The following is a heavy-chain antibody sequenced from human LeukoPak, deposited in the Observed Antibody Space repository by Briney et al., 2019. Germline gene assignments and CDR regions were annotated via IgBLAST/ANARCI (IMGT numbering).Heavy chain of an antibody. V-gene: IGHV3-66*01. CDR1: EFTVSSNY. CDR2: IYSGGST. J-gene: IGHJ4*02. Sequence: GGSLRLSCAASEFTVSSNYMSWVRQAPGKGLEWVSVIYSGGSTYYAGSVKGRFIISRDNSKNTLYLQMNSLRAEDTAVYYCASGHYWGQGTLVTVSS. CDR3: ASGHY.